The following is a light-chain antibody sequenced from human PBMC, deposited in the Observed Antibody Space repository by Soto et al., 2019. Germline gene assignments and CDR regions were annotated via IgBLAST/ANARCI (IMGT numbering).Light chain of an antibody. J-gene: IGKJ4*01. Sequence: DIPMTQSPSSVSASVGDRVTITCRASQDISNWSAWYQQKPGKAPKLLIYAASSLQSGVPSRFSGSGSGTDFTLAISSLQPDDFATYYCQQANSFPLTFGGGTKVEIK. CDR2: AAS. CDR1: QDISNW. CDR3: QQANSFPLT. V-gene: IGKV1-12*01.